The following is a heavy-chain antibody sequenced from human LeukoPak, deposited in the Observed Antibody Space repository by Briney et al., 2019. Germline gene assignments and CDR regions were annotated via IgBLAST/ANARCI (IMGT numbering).Heavy chain of an antibody. CDR3: ARDNKGYDSSGYYYWYYYGMDV. Sequence: PSETLSLTCTVSGGSISSSSYYWGWIRQPPGKGLEWIGSIYYSGSTYYNPSLKSRVTMSVDTSKNQFSLKLSSVTAADTAVYYCARDNKGYDSSGYYYWYYYGMDVWGQGTTVTVSS. V-gene: IGHV4-39*07. J-gene: IGHJ6*02. CDR2: IYYSGST. D-gene: IGHD3-22*01. CDR1: GGSISSSSYY.